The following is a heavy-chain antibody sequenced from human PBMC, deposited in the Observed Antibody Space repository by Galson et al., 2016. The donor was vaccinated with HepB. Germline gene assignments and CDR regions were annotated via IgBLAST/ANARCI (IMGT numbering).Heavy chain of an antibody. V-gene: IGHV1-46*01. CDR1: GYTFINHY. J-gene: IGHJ4*02. D-gene: IGHD3-22*01. CDR2: VNPSGGST. Sequence: SVKVSCKASGYTFINHYIHWVRQAPGQGLEWVGIVNPSGGSTSYSQKFQGRVTMTRDTSTSTVFMELSSLRSEDTAVFYCARSYSFPGSRGYYPDYWGQGTLVTVAS. CDR3: ARSYSFPGSRGYYPDY.